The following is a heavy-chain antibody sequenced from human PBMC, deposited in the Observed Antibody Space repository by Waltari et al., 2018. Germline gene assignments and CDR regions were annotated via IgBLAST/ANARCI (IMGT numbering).Heavy chain of an antibody. Sequence: QVQLVESGGGVVQPGRSLRLSCAASGFTFSSYAMHWVRQAPGKGLEWVAVISYDGSNKNYADSVKGRFTISRDNSKNTLYLQMNSLRAEDTAVYYCAASGSYYLIDDWGQGTLVTVSS. CDR3: AASGSYYLIDD. J-gene: IGHJ4*02. V-gene: IGHV3-30-3*01. D-gene: IGHD1-26*01. CDR2: ISYDGSNK. CDR1: GFTFSSYA.